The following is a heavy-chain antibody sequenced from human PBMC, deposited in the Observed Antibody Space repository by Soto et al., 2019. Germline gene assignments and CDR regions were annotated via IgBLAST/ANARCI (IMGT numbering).Heavy chain of an antibody. J-gene: IGHJ5*02. CDR1: GFTFSSYS. V-gene: IGHV3-21*01. CDR2: ISSSSSYI. Sequence: GGSLRLSCAASGFTFSSYSMNWVRQAPGKGLEWVSSISSSSSYIYYADSVKGRFTISRDNAKNSLYLQMNSLRAEDTAVYYCARDPTDQNLFYPWGQGTLVTGSS. CDR3: ARDPTDQNLFYP.